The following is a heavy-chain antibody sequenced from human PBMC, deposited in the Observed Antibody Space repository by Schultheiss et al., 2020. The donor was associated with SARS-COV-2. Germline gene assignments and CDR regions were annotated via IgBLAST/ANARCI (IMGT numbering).Heavy chain of an antibody. CDR3: ARDRPRADILTGYYNVGANYYYYYGMDV. J-gene: IGHJ6*02. CDR1: GGTFSSYA. V-gene: IGHV1-18*01. D-gene: IGHD3-9*01. CDR2: INPNSGGT. Sequence: ASVKVSCKASGGTFSSYAISWVRQAPGQGLEWMGWINPNSGGTNYAQKLQGRVTMTTDTSTSTAYMELRSLRSDDTAVYYCARDRPRADILTGYYNVGANYYYYYGMDVWGQGTTVTVSS.